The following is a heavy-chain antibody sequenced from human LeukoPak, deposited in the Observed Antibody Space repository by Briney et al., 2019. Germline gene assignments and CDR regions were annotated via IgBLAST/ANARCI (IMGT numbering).Heavy chain of an antibody. V-gene: IGHV3-30*18. Sequence: GGSLRLSCAAPGLTFRGYAMSWVRQAPGKGLEWVAVISYDGSNKYYADFVKGRFTISRDNSKNTLYLQMNSLRAEDTAVYYCAKDYGDYAEDYWGQGTLVTVSS. CDR3: AKDYGDYAEDY. CDR2: ISYDGSNK. CDR1: GLTFRGYA. J-gene: IGHJ4*02. D-gene: IGHD4-17*01.